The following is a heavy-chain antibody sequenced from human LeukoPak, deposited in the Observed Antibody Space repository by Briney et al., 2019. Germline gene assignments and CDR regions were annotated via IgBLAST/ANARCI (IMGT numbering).Heavy chain of an antibody. CDR1: GFTVSSNY. CDR2: IYSGGST. CDR3: ARVTAQWFGELLWGAFDI. D-gene: IGHD3-10*01. J-gene: IGHJ3*02. Sequence: GGSLRLSCAASGFTVSSNYMSWVRQAPGKGLEWVSVIYSGGSTYYADSVKGRFTISRDNAKNSLYLQMNSLRAEDTAVYYCARVTAQWFGELLWGAFDIWGQGTMVTVSS. V-gene: IGHV3-66*01.